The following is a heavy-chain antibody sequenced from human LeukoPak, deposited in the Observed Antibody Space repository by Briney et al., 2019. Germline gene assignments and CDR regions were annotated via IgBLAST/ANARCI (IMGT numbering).Heavy chain of an antibody. D-gene: IGHD3-22*01. CDR3: AKERLLSLYHFDY. Sequence: GGSLRLSCAASGFTFSNYAMSWVRQAPGKGLEWVSAISASGGSTYYADSLKGRFTISRDNSKNTLYLQMNSLRAEDTAVYYCAKERLLSLYHFDYWGQGTLVTVSS. J-gene: IGHJ4*02. V-gene: IGHV3-23*01. CDR2: ISASGGST. CDR1: GFTFSNYA.